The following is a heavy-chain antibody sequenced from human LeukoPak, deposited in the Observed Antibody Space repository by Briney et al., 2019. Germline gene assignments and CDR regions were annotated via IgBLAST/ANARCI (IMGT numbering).Heavy chain of an antibody. CDR2: ISGGGGST. J-gene: IGHJ5*02. CDR3: AKRGRLLVVPAAFDP. Sequence: GGSLRLSCAASGFTFSSYAMSWVRQAPGKGLEWVPAISGGGGSTYYADSVKGRFTISRDNSKNTLYLQMNSLRAEDTAVYYCAKRGRLLVVPAAFDPWGQGTLVTVSS. D-gene: IGHD2-2*01. V-gene: IGHV3-23*01. CDR1: GFTFSSYA.